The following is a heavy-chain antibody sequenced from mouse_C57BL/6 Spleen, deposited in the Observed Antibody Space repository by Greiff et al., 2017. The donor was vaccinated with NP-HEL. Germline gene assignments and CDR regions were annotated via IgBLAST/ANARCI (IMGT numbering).Heavy chain of an antibody. CDR1: GFTFSSYA. CDR2: ISDGGSYT. V-gene: IGHV5-4*01. Sequence: EVQLVESGGGLVKPGGSLKLSCAASGFTFSSYAMSWVRQTPEKRLEWVATISDGGSYTYYPDNVKGRFTISRDNAKNNLYLQMSHLKSEDTAMYYCARDTAITTVVATRGAWFAYWGQGTLVTVSA. CDR3: ARDTAITTVVATRGAWFAY. D-gene: IGHD1-1*01. J-gene: IGHJ3*01.